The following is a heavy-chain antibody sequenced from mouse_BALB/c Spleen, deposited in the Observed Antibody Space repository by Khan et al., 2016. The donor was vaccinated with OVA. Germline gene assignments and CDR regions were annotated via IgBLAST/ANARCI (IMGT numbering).Heavy chain of an antibody. J-gene: IGHJ3*01. CDR1: GYSFTDYI. Sequence: QVQLQQSGPELVKPGASVKMSCKASGYSFTDYIISWVKQRTGQGLQWIGEIYPGSGSIYSNEKFKGKATLTADKSSNPAYMQLSSLTSEDSAVYFCARRDYGSSYPGFVYWGQGTLVTVSA. CDR2: IYPGSGSI. CDR3: ARRDYGSSYPGFVY. D-gene: IGHD1-1*01. V-gene: IGHV1-77*01.